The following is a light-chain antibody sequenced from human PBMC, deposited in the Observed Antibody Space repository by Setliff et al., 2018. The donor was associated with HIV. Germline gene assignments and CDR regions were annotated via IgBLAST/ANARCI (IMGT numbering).Light chain of an antibody. CDR3: SSYTSSNTLV. CDR2: EVS. J-gene: IGLJ1*01. Sequence: QSALTQPASVSGSPGQSITISCTGTSSDVGGYNSVSWYQQHPGKAPKLMIYEVSNRPSGVSNRFSGSKSGNTASLTISGLQAEDGADYYCSSYTSSNTLVFGTGTKVTVL. V-gene: IGLV2-14*01. CDR1: SSDVGGYNS.